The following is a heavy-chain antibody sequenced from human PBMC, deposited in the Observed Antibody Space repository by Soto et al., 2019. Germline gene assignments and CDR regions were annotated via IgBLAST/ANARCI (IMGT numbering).Heavy chain of an antibody. CDR2: IWYDGSNK. J-gene: IGHJ3*02. CDR1: GFTFSRYG. Sequence: GSLRLSCAASGFTFSRYGMHGVRQAPGKGLEWVAVIWYDGSNKYYADSVKGRFTISRDNSKNTLYLQMNSLRAEDTAVYYCARDLGAFDIWGQGTMVTVSS. CDR3: ARDLGAFDI. V-gene: IGHV3-33*01.